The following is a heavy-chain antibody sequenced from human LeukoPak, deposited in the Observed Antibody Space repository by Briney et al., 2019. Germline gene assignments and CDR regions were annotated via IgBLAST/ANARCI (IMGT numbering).Heavy chain of an antibody. CDR1: GFTFDDYT. D-gene: IGHD3-10*01. Sequence: PGGPLRLSCAASGFTFDDYTMHWVRQPPGKGLEWVSGISWNSDFIVYGDSVKGRFTISRDNAKNSLYLQMNSLRAEDTALYYCVKSHGAGRYYPLEYWGQGTLLTVSS. CDR2: ISWNSDFI. J-gene: IGHJ4*02. V-gene: IGHV3-9*01. CDR3: VKSHGAGRYYPLEY.